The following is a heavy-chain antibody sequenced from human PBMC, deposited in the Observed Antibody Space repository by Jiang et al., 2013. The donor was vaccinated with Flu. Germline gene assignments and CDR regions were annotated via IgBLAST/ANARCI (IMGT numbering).Heavy chain of an antibody. CDR2: IHYNGNA. D-gene: IGHD2-8*02. CDR1: GDSITSRNFF. CDR3: AMGYSYNYRGESGGFEY. V-gene: IGHV4-31*11. J-gene: IGHJ4*02. Sequence: TLSLTCAVSGDSITSRNFFWAWIRQHPGEGLEWIGYIHYNGNAYYNPSLMSRVTISRDTTKNQVSLTLDSVTAADTAVYYCAMGYSYNYRGESGGFEYWGQGARVTVSS.